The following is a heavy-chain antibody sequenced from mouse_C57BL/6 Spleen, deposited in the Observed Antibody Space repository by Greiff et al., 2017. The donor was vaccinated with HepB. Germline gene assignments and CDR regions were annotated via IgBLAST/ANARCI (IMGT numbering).Heavy chain of an antibody. CDR1: GYAFSSSW. CDR3: TPYCSSPLDYYAMDY. D-gene: IGHD1-1*01. V-gene: IGHV1-82*01. J-gene: IGHJ4*01. Sequence: QVQLQQSGPELVKPGASVKISCKASGYAFSSSWMNWVKQRPGKGLEWIGRIYPGDGDTNYNGKFKGKATLTADKSSSTAKMQLSRLTSEESAVYFCTPYCSSPLDYYAMDYWGQGTSVTVSS. CDR2: IYPGDGDT.